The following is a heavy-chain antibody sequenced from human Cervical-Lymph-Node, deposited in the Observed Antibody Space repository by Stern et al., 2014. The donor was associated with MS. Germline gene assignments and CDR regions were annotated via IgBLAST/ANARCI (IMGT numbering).Heavy chain of an antibody. CDR3: ARDAMYSGSYPDY. Sequence: VQLVESGGGVVQPGRSLRLSCAGSGFTFSSYGMHWVRQAPGKGLAWVALIWYDGSNKYYADSVKGRFTISRDNSKNTLYLQMNSLRAEDTAVYYCARDAMYSGSYPDYWGRGTLVTVSS. CDR2: IWYDGSNK. D-gene: IGHD1-26*01. V-gene: IGHV3-33*01. CDR1: GFTFSSYG. J-gene: IGHJ4*02.